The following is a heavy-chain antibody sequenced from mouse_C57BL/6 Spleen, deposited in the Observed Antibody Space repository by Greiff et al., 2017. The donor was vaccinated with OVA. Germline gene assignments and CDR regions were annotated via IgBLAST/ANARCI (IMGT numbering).Heavy chain of an antibody. V-gene: IGHV1-26*01. CDR2: INPNNGGT. CDR1: GYTFTDYY. CDR3: ARGDRYYFDD. J-gene: IGHJ2*01. Sequence: VQLQQSGPELVKPGASVKISCKASGYTFTDYYMNWVKQSHGKSLEWIGDINPNNGGTSYNQKFKGKATLTVDKSSSTAYMELRSLTSEDSAVYYCARGDRYYFDDWGQGTTLTVSS.